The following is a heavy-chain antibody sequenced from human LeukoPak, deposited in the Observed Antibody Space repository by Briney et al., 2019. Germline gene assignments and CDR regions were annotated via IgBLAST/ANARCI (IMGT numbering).Heavy chain of an antibody. CDR1: GFTFSDYY. CDR2: ISSSGSTI. CDR3: ARDFRYDYGYNWFDP. D-gene: IGHD4-17*01. V-gene: IGHV3-11*01. J-gene: IGHJ5*02. Sequence: PGGSLRLSCAASGFTFSDYYMSWIRQAPGKGLEWVSYISSSGSTIYYADSVKGRFTISRDNAKNSLYLQMNSLRAEDTAVYYCARDFRYDYGYNWFDPWGQGTLVTVPS.